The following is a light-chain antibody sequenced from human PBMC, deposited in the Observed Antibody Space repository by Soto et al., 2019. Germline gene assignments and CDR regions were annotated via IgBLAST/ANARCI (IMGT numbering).Light chain of an antibody. CDR2: GAS. V-gene: IGKV3-20*01. Sequence: EIVLTQSPGTLSLSPGERATLSCRASQSVTSNYLAWYQQKPGQAPRLLIFGASIRDTGIPDRFSGSGSGTEFTLTISRLEPEDFAVYYCQQYGSSPGTFGQGTKVEIK. J-gene: IGKJ1*01. CDR3: QQYGSSPGT. CDR1: QSVTSNY.